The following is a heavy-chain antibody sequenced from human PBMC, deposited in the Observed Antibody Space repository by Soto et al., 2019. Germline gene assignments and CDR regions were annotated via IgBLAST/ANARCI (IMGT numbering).Heavy chain of an antibody. D-gene: IGHD3-22*01. J-gene: IGHJ3*02. CDR2: ISAYNGNT. V-gene: IGHV1-18*01. CDR3: ARGASQVVVDAFDI. Sequence: GASVKVSCKASGYTFTSYGISWVRQAPGQGLERMGWISAYNGNTNYAQKLQGRVTMTTDTSTSTVYMELRSLRSYYTVVYFCARGASQVVVDAFDIWGQGTMVTVSS. CDR1: GYTFTSYG.